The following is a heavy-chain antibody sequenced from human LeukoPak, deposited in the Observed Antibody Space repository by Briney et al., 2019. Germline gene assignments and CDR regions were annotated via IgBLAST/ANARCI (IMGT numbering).Heavy chain of an antibody. Sequence: GSLRLSCAASGFTFSNYALHWVRQAPGKGLEWVAVISYDGSNKFYADSVRGRFTISRDNSKNTLFLQMNSLRPEDTAVYYCARGSGYLETFDYWGQGTLVTVSS. CDR2: ISYDGSNK. D-gene: IGHD3-22*01. CDR1: GFTFSNYA. V-gene: IGHV3-30*04. J-gene: IGHJ4*02. CDR3: ARGSGYLETFDY.